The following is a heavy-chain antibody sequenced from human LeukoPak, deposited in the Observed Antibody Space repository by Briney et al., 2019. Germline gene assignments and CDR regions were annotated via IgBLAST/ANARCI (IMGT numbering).Heavy chain of an antibody. CDR1: GFTFSSYA. D-gene: IGHD1-1*01. CDR3: ARRRPWGNWNDPAGFDP. Sequence: GGSLRLSCAASGFTFSSYAMSWVRQAPGKGLEWVPAISGSGGSTYYADSVKGRFTISRDNSKNTLYLQMNSLRAEDTAVYYCARRRPWGNWNDPAGFDPWGQGTLVTVSS. J-gene: IGHJ5*02. V-gene: IGHV3-23*01. CDR2: ISGSGGST.